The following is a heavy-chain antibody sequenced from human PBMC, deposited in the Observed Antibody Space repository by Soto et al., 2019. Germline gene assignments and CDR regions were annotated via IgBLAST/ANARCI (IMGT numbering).Heavy chain of an antibody. Sequence: GSLRLSCAASGFTFSDYYMSWIRQAPGKGLEWVSYISSSSSYTNYADSVKGRFTISRDNAKNSLYLQMNSLRAEDTAVYYCARDRGSSSWYKGRDYYGMDVWGQGTTVTVSS. CDR2: ISSSSSYT. J-gene: IGHJ6*02. D-gene: IGHD6-13*01. V-gene: IGHV3-11*06. CDR3: ARDRGSSSWYKGRDYYGMDV. CDR1: GFTFSDYY.